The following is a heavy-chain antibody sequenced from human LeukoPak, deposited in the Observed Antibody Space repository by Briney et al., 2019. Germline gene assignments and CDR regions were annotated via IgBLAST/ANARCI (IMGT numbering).Heavy chain of an antibody. D-gene: IGHD2-2*01. CDR3: ARGRTQPIKVKDMVVVPAAMPSNWFDP. CDR1: GYTFTSYN. CDR2: INPNSGGT. Sequence: GSSVKVSFKASGYTFTSYNMYWVRQAPGQGLEWMGWINPNSGGTNSAQKFQGRVTMTRDTSISTAYMELSRLSTGNTDVYYCARGRTQPIKVKDMVVVPAAMPSNWFDPWGQGTLVTVSS. V-gene: IGHV1-2*02. J-gene: IGHJ5*02.